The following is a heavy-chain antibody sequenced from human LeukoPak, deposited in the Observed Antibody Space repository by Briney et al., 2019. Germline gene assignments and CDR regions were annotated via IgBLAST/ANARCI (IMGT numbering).Heavy chain of an antibody. J-gene: IGHJ6*02. CDR2: IIPILGIA. Sequence: ASVKVSCKASGGTFSSYAISWVRQAPGQGLEWMGRIIPILGIANYAQKFQGRVTITADKSTSTAYMELSSLRSEDTAMYYCARVVATVTLNYYYYGMDVWGQGTTVTVSS. CDR3: ARVVATVTLNYYYYGMDV. CDR1: GGTFSSYA. V-gene: IGHV1-69*04. D-gene: IGHD4-17*01.